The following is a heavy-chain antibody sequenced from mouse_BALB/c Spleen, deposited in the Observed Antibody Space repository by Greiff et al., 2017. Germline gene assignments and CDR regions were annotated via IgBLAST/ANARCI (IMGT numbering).Heavy chain of an antibody. Sequence: DVQLVESGGGLVKPGGSLKLSCAASGFTFSDYYMYWVRQTPEKRLEWVATISDGGSYTYYPDSVKGRFTISRDNAKNNLYLQMSSLKSEDTAMYYCARGTTAAWFAYWGQGTLVTVSA. CDR1: GFTFSDYY. J-gene: IGHJ3*01. CDR3: ARGTTAAWFAY. D-gene: IGHD1-2*01. CDR2: ISDGGSYT. V-gene: IGHV5-4*02.